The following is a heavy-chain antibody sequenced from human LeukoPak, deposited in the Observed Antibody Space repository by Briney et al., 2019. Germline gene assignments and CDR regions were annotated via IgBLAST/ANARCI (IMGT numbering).Heavy chain of an antibody. Sequence: ASVKVSCKASGGTFSSYAISWVRQAPGQGLEWMGGIIPIFGTANYAQKFQGRVTITADESTSTAYMELSSLRSEDTAVYYCARKDYDSSGYRTTYYYYYGMDVWGQGTTVTVSS. D-gene: IGHD3-22*01. CDR3: ARKDYDSSGYRTTYYYYYGMDV. CDR1: GGTFSSYA. J-gene: IGHJ6*02. CDR2: IIPIFGTA. V-gene: IGHV1-69*13.